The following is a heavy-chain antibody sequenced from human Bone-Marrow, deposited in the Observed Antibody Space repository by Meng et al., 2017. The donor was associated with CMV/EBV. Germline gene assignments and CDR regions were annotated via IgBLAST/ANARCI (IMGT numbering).Heavy chain of an antibody. D-gene: IGHD2-21*02. J-gene: IGHJ4*02. V-gene: IGHV4-4*02. CDR3: ARDPYCGGDCPYYFDY. CDR2: IYHSGST. CDR1: GSISSSNW. Sequence: GSISSSNWWSWVRQPPGKGLEWIGEIYHSGSTNYNPSLKSRVTISVDKSKNQFSLKLSSVTAADTAVYYCARDPYCGGDCPYYFDYWGQGTLVTVSS.